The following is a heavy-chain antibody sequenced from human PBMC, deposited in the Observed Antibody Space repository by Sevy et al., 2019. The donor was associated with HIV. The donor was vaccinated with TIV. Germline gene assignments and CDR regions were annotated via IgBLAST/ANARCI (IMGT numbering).Heavy chain of an antibody. D-gene: IGHD3-9*01. CDR3: AKDFDSIAMPAFPDN. J-gene: IGHJ4*02. CDR1: GFTFSNYG. Sequence: GGSLRLSCAASGFTFSNYGMHWVHQVPGKGLEWVAVIWYDGSNYDYADSVKGRFSVSRDNSKNTLYLEMKSLRPEDTAVYFCAKDFDSIAMPAFPDNWGQGTLVTVSS. V-gene: IGHV3-33*06. CDR2: IWYDGSNY.